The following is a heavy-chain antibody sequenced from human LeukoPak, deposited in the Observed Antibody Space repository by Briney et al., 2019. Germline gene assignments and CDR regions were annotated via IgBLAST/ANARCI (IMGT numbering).Heavy chain of an antibody. V-gene: IGHV4-59*01. CDR2: IYYSGST. J-gene: IGHJ4*02. Sequence: SETLSLTCTVSGGSISSYYWSWIRQPPGKGLEWIGYIYYSGSTNYDPSLKSRVTISVDTSKNQFSLKLSSVTAADTAVYYCARQYHYDILTGYPYYFDYWGQGTLVTVSS. CDR3: ARQYHYDILTGYPYYFDY. D-gene: IGHD3-9*01. CDR1: GGSISSYY.